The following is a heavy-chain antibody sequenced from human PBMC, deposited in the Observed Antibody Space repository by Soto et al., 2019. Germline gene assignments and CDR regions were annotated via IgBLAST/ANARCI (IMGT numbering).Heavy chain of an antibody. CDR2: INPNSGDT. CDR3: ARLAAGGTYFDY. J-gene: IGHJ4*02. D-gene: IGHD6-13*01. CDR1: GYIFTGYY. Sequence: ASVKVSCKASGYIFTGYYTHWVRQAPGQGLEWMGWINPNSGDTNYAQKFQGWVAMTRDTSITTAYMELTRLKSDDTAVYYCARLAAGGTYFDYWGKGT. V-gene: IGHV1-2*04.